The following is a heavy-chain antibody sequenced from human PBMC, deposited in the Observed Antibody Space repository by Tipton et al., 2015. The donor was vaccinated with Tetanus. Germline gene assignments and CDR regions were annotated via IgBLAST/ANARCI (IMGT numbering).Heavy chain of an antibody. CDR1: GFIFGSYG. J-gene: IGHJ4*02. CDR3: AREADCSGGSCFSGGFDN. CDR2: SWYDGTDK. V-gene: IGHV3-33*01. Sequence: SLRLSCAAPGFIFGSYGIHWVRQAPGKGLEWVAVSWYDGTDKYYADSVKGRFTISRDNSKNTLYLQMNSLRAEGTAVYYCAREADCSGGSCFSGGFDNWGQGTQVTVSS. D-gene: IGHD2-15*01.